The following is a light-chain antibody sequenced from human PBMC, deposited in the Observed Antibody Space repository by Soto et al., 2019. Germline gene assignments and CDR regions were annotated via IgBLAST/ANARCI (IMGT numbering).Light chain of an antibody. J-gene: IGKJ1*01. CDR3: QQYAGSPRT. Sequence: EIVLTQSPGTLSLSPGERGTLSCRASQNLVTLYLAWFQQKSGQAPRLLIYSASRRATGIPDRFTGSGSGTDFTLTINRVEPEDFAVYFCQQYAGSPRTFGQGTKVDTK. CDR2: SAS. CDR1: QNLVTLY. V-gene: IGKV3-20*01.